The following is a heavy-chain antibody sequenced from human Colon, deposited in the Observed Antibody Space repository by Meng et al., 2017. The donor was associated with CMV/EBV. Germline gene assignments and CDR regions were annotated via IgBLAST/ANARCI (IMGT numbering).Heavy chain of an antibody. D-gene: IGHD5-12*01. Sequence: GASLKISCAASGFTFSRHWMHWVRQVPGKGPVWVSRITSDGTTTSYADSVKGRFTISRDNAKNTLFLQMNSLGADDTAVYFCTTDRVGDMLYTNPFDYWGQGTLVTVSS. V-gene: IGHV3-74*01. CDR3: TTDRVGDMLYTNPFDY. CDR2: ITSDGTTT. CDR1: GFTFSRHW. J-gene: IGHJ4*02.